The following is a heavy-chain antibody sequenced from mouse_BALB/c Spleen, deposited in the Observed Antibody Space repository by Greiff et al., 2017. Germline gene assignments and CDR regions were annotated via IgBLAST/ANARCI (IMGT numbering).Heavy chain of an antibody. D-gene: IGHD2-4*01. Sequence: DVMLVESGGGLVQPGGSLKLSCAASGFTFSSYVMSWVRQTPDKRLELVATINSNGGSTYYPDSVKGRFTISRDNAKNTLYLQMSSLKSEDTAMYYCARDMITTWAMDYWGQGTSVTVSS. CDR3: ARDMITTWAMDY. V-gene: IGHV5-6-3*01. CDR2: INSNGGST. CDR1: GFTFSSYV. J-gene: IGHJ4*01.